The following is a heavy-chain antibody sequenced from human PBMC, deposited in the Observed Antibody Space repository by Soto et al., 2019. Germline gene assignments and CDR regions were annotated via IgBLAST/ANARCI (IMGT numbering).Heavy chain of an antibody. CDR2: ISGSGGST. Sequence: QPGGSLRLSFAASGFTFSSYAMSWVRQAPGKGLEWVSAISGSGGSTYYADSVKGRFTISRDNSKNTLYLQMNSLRAEDTAVYYCAKDQWFGSLFDYWGQGTLVTVSS. CDR3: AKDQWFGSLFDY. J-gene: IGHJ4*02. CDR1: GFTFSSYA. V-gene: IGHV3-23*01. D-gene: IGHD3-10*01.